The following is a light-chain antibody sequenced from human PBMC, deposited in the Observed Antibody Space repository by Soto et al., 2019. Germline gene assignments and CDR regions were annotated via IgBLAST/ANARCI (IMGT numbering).Light chain of an antibody. V-gene: IGKV1-5*03. CDR2: KAS. CDR1: QSISSW. CDR3: QQYKSYSLT. J-gene: IGKJ1*01. Sequence: DIQMTQSPSTLSASVGDRVTITCRASQSISSWLAWYQQKPGKAPKLLIYKASSLETGVPARFSGSGFGKEFTLTVISLQPDDFATYYCQQYKSYSLTFGQGTKVDIK.